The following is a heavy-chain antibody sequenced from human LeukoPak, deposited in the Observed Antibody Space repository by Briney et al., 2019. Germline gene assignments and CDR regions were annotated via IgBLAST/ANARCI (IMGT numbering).Heavy chain of an antibody. D-gene: IGHD3-22*01. CDR1: GGTFSSYA. J-gene: IGHJ4*02. CDR3: ARDPPPPDYYDSSGYYFGYFDY. V-gene: IGHV1-18*01. CDR2: ISAYNGNT. Sequence: ASVKVSCKASGGTFSSYAISWVRQAPGQGLEWMGWISAYNGNTNYAQKLQGRVTMTTDTSTSTAYMELRSLRSDDTAVYYCARDPPPPDYYDSSGYYFGYFDYWGQGTLVTVSS.